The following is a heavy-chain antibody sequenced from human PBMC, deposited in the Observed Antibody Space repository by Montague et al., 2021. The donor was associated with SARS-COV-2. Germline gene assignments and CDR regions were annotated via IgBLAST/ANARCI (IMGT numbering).Heavy chain of an antibody. CDR2: IYHSGST. V-gene: IGHV4-4*02. Sequence: SETLSLTCGVSGGSISSSHWWNWVRQPPGKGLEWIGEIYHSGSTNYNPSLKNRVIISIDKSKNQFSLKLSSVTAADTAVYYCARDNYGDWGYYGLDVWGQGTTVIVSS. D-gene: IGHD4-17*01. J-gene: IGHJ6*02. CDR1: GGSISSSHW. CDR3: ARDNYGDWGYYGLDV.